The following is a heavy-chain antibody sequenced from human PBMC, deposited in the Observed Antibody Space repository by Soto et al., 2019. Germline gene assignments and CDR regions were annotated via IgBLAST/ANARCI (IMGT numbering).Heavy chain of an antibody. J-gene: IGHJ6*02. CDR3: TRSRNYESYYFAMDV. CDR2: SRDKANSYST. V-gene: IGHV3-72*01. Sequence: EVQLVESGGGLVQPGGSLRLSCAASGFTFSDRYMDWVRQAPGKGLERVGRSRDKANSYSTEYAASVKGRFTITSDDSKNSVYLQMNSLKTEDTAVYYCTRSRNYESYYFAMDVWGQGTTVTVSS. CDR1: GFTFSDRY. D-gene: IGHD4-4*01.